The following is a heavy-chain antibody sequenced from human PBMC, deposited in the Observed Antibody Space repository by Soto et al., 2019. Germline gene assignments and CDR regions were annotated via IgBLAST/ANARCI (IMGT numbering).Heavy chain of an antibody. CDR1: GGTFSSYT. Sequence: ASVKVSCKASGGTFSSYTISWVRQAPGQGLEWMGRIIPILGIANYAQKFQGRVTITADKSTSTAYMELSSLRSEDTAVYYCARDARGYYYDSSGYYVVYWGQG. CDR3: ARDARGYYYDSSGYYVVY. J-gene: IGHJ4*02. V-gene: IGHV1-69*04. CDR2: IIPILGIA. D-gene: IGHD3-22*01.